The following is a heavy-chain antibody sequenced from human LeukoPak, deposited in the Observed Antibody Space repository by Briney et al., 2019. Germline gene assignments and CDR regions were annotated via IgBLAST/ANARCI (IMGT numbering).Heavy chain of an antibody. CDR1: GGSINDYY. CDR3: ARNTCSGGSCFLHF. Sequence: SETLSLTCTVSGGSINDYYWSWIRQPPGKGLEWIGFIYYTGSTNYNPDLKGRVTISLATSKNHFSLRLSSVTAADTAVYYCARNTCSGGSCFLHFWGQGTLVTVSS. V-gene: IGHV4-59*01. CDR2: IYYTGST. J-gene: IGHJ4*02. D-gene: IGHD2-15*01.